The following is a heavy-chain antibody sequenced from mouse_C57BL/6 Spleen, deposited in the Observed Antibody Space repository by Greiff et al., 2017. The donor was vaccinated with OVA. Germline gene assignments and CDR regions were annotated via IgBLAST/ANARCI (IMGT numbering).Heavy chain of an antibody. CDR2: IDPETGGT. Sequence: VKLMESGAELVRPGASVTLSCKASGYTFTDYEMHWVKQTPVHGLEWIGAIDPETGGTAYNQKFKGKAILTADKSSSTAYMELRSLTSEDSAVYYCTTYYSNYEEGYYAMDYWGQGTSVTVSS. D-gene: IGHD2-5*01. V-gene: IGHV1-15*01. CDR3: TTYYSNYEEGYYAMDY. J-gene: IGHJ4*01. CDR1: GYTFTDYE.